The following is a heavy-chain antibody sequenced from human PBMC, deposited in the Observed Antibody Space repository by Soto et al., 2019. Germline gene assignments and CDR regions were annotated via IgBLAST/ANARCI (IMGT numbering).Heavy chain of an antibody. Sequence: PSETLSLTCAVSGGSISSSNWWSWVRQPPGKGLEWIGEIYHSGSTNYNPSLKSRVTISVDKSKNQFSLKLSSVTAADTAVYYCASLCYAPKRTTTPWFDPWGQGTLVTVSS. CDR3: ASLCYAPKRTTTPWFDP. D-gene: IGHD1-1*01. J-gene: IGHJ5*02. V-gene: IGHV4-4*02. CDR1: GGSISSSNW. CDR2: IYHSGST.